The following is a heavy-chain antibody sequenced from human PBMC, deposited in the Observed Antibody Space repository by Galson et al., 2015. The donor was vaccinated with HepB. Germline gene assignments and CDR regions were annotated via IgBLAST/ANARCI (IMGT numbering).Heavy chain of an antibody. Sequence: SLRLSCAASGFTFSRYGMHWVRQAPGKGLEWVAVISYDGSNKYYADSVKGRFTISRDNSKNTLYLQMNSLRAEDTAVYYCAKRDIVVGNYYSMDVWGQGTTVTVSS. D-gene: IGHD2-2*01. V-gene: IGHV3-30*18. CDR2: ISYDGSNK. CDR1: GFTFSRYG. J-gene: IGHJ6*02. CDR3: AKRDIVVGNYYSMDV.